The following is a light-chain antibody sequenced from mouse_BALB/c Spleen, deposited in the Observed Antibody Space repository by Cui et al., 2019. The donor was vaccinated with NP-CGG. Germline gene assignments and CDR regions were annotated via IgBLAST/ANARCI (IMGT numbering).Light chain of an antibody. CDR2: GTN. V-gene: IGLV1*01. CDR1: TGAVTTSNY. CDR3: ALWYSNHWV. Sequence: VVTPESAPTTSPGETVTLTCRSSTGAVTTSNYANWVQEKPDHLFTGLIGGTNNRAPGVPGRFSGSLIGDKAALTITGAQTEDEAIYFCALWYSNHWVFGGGTKLTVL. J-gene: IGLJ1*01.